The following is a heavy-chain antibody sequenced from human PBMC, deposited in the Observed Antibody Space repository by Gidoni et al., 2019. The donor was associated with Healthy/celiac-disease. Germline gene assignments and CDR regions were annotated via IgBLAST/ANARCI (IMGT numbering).Heavy chain of an antibody. CDR1: GFPCSSYW. Sequence: EVQLVESGGGLVQPGGSLRLSCAASGFPCSSYWMSWVRQAPGKGRGWVANRKQDGSEKYYVDSVKGRFTISRDNAKNSLYLQMNSLRAEDTAVYYCAREGGSSGYSDYWGQGTLVTVSS. J-gene: IGHJ4*02. CDR2: RKQDGSEK. D-gene: IGHD3-22*01. CDR3: AREGGSSGYSDY. V-gene: IGHV3-7*03.